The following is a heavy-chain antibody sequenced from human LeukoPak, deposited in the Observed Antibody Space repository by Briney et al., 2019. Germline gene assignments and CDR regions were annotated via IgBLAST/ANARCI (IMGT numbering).Heavy chain of an antibody. V-gene: IGHV1-46*01. CDR1: GYTFTNYY. J-gene: IGHJ4*02. CDR3: ARDRVVTRGGDY. D-gene: IGHD4-23*01. CDR2: INPSGGST. Sequence: ASVKVSCKASGYTFTNYYMHWVRQAPGQGLEWMGIINPSGGSTSYAQKFQGRVTMTRDTSTSTVYMELSSLRSEDTAVYYCARDRVVTRGGDYWGQGTLVTVSS.